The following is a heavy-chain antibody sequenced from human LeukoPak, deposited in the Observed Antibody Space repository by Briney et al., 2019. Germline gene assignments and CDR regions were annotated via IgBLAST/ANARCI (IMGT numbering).Heavy chain of an antibody. V-gene: IGHV4-34*01. D-gene: IGHD2-15*01. CDR3: ATEPGYCSGGRCYGGWFDP. Sequence: SETLSLTCAVYSGSFSGYYWSWIRQAPGKGLEWIGEINHSGSTNYNPSLESRVTISVDTSKNQFSLKLSSVTAADTAVYYCATEPGYCSGGRCYGGWFDPWGQGTLVTVSS. CDR1: SGSFSGYY. CDR2: INHSGST. J-gene: IGHJ5*02.